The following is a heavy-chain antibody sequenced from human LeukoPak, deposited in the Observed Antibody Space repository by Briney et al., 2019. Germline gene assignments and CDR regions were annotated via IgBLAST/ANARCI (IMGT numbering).Heavy chain of an antibody. V-gene: IGHV3-30-3*02. CDR2: ISYDGSNK. D-gene: IGHD1-26*01. J-gene: IGHJ4*02. CDR1: GFTFSSYA. CDR3: AKYKSGSYWSPFDY. Sequence: GGSLRLSCAASGFTFSSYAMHWVRQAPGKGLEWVAVISYDGSNKYYADSVKGRFTISRDNSKNTLYLQMNSLRAEDTAVYYCAKYKSGSYWSPFDYWGQGTLVTVSS.